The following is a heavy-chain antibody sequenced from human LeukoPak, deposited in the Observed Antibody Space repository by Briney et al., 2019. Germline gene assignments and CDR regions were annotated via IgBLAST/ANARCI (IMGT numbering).Heavy chain of an antibody. CDR1: GGTFSSYA. CDR3: AREYGYSTSWFVY. D-gene: IGHD6-13*01. Sequence: SVKVSCKASGGTFSSYAISWVRQAPGQGLEWMGRIIPILGITHYAQQFQGRVTITADKSTGTAYMELTSLSSDDTAMYYCAREYGYSTSWFVYWGQGALVTVSS. CDR2: IIPILGIT. J-gene: IGHJ5*01. V-gene: IGHV1-69*04.